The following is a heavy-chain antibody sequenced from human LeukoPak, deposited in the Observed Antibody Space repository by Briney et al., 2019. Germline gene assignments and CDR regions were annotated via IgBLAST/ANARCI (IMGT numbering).Heavy chain of an antibody. Sequence: GGSLRLSCAASGFTFSSYAMSWVRQAPGKGLEWVSAIGPSGRSTYYADSVKGRFTISRDNSKNTLYLQMNSLRAEDTAVYYCARWGRDLDAFDIWGQGTMVTVSS. CDR2: IGPSGRST. CDR1: GFTFSSYA. V-gene: IGHV3-23*01. CDR3: ARWGRDLDAFDI. J-gene: IGHJ3*02. D-gene: IGHD3-16*01.